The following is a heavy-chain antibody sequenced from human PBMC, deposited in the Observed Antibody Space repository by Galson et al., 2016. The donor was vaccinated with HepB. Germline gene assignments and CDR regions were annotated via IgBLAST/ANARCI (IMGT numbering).Heavy chain of an antibody. Sequence: SLRLSCAVSGITFRSYTMNWVRQAPGKGLEWVSSISGGSSYIYYADSVKGRFTISRENAKDSLYLRMNSLRAEDTAMYYCASRHSGWYYFDYWGQGTLVTVSS. CDR3: ASRHSGWYYFDY. CDR1: GITFRSYT. CDR2: ISGGSSYI. V-gene: IGHV3-21*01. D-gene: IGHD6-19*01. J-gene: IGHJ4*02.